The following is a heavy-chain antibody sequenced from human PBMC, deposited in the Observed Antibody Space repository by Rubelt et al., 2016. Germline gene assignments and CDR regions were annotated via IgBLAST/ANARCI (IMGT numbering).Heavy chain of an antibody. Sequence: GGSISSYYWSWIRQPPGKGLEWIGYIYHSGSTNYSPSLKGRITMSVDTSKNQFSLKLSSLTAADTAAYYCARVSMMGGKVDYWGQGTLVTVSS. CDR1: GGSISSYY. CDR3: ARVSMMGGKVDY. J-gene: IGHJ4*02. D-gene: IGHD1-26*01. CDR2: IYHSGST. V-gene: IGHV4-59*01.